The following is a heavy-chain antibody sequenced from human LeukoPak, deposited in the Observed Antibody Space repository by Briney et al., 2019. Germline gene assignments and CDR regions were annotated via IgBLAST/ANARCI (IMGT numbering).Heavy chain of an antibody. CDR1: GYTFTGYY. CDR2: INANSGGT. D-gene: IGHD1-26*01. CDR3: ARQGAPTFRWFDP. Sequence: ASVKVSCKASGYTFTGYYMHWVRQAPGQGLEWMGWINANSGGTNYAQKFQGRVTMTRDTSISTAYMELSRLRSDDTAVYYCARQGAPTFRWFDPWGQGTLVTVSS. V-gene: IGHV1-2*02. J-gene: IGHJ5*02.